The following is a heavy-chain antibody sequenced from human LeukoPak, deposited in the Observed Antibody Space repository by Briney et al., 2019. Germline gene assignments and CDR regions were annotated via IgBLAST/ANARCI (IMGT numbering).Heavy chain of an antibody. Sequence: SETLSLTCAVFGGSFSGHFWSWIRQPPGKGLEWIGEINHSGNTNYNSSLKSRVTIPVDTSKSQFSLKLSSLTAADTAVYYCARVAEGLVPSLDCWGQGTLVTVSS. D-gene: IGHD3-10*01. CDR1: GGSFSGHF. J-gene: IGHJ4*02. CDR3: ARVAEGLVPSLDC. V-gene: IGHV4-34*01. CDR2: INHSGNT.